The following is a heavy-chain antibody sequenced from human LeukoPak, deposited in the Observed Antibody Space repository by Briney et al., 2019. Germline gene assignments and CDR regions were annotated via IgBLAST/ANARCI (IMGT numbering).Heavy chain of an antibody. CDR3: ARDQLAYSGYDTLFDY. V-gene: IGHV3-30*04. Sequence: PGGSLRLSCAASGFTFSSYAMHWVRQAPGKGLEWVAVISYDGSNKYYADSVKGRFTISRDNSKNTLYLQMNSLRAKDTAVYYCARDQLAYSGYDTLFDYWGQGTLVTVSS. D-gene: IGHD5-12*01. J-gene: IGHJ4*02. CDR1: GFTFSSYA. CDR2: ISYDGSNK.